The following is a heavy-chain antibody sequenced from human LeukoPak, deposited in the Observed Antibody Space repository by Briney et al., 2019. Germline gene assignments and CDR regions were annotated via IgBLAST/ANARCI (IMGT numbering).Heavy chain of an antibody. D-gene: IGHD2-2*01. V-gene: IGHV1-3*01. CDR1: RYTFTSYA. CDR3: ARLDCSSTSCRARGGVDY. J-gene: IGHJ4*02. CDR2: INAGNGNT. Sequence: ASVKVSCKASRYTFTSYAMHWVRQAPGQRLEWMGWINAGNGNTKYSQKFQGRVTITRDTSASTAYMELSSLRSEDTAVYYCARLDCSSTSCRARGGVDYWGQGTLVTVSS.